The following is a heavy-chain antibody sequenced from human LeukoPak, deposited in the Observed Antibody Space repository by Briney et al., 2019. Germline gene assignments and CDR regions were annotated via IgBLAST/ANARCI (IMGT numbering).Heavy chain of an antibody. J-gene: IGHJ6*02. Sequence: TGRSLRLSCAASGFTFDDYAMHWVRQAPGKGLEWVSGISWNSGSIGYADSVKGRFTISRDNAKNSLYLQMNSLRAEDTALYYCAKDLGHDVSVYYYYYGMDVWGQGTTVTVSS. CDR1: GFTFDDYA. D-gene: IGHD1-1*01. CDR3: AKDLGHDVSVYYYYYGMDV. CDR2: ISWNSGSI. V-gene: IGHV3-9*01.